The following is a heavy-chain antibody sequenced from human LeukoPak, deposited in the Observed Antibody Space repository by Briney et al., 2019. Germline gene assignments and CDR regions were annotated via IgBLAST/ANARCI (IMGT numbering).Heavy chain of an antibody. D-gene: IGHD6-6*01. Sequence: GGSLRLSCAASRFTFSSYAVNWVRQAPGKGLEWVSAISGSGGSTYYADSVKGRFTISRDNSKNTLYLQMNSLRAEDTAVYYCAKERAARPHYYGMDVWGQGTTVTVSS. V-gene: IGHV3-23*01. CDR3: AKERAARPHYYGMDV. CDR1: RFTFSSYA. J-gene: IGHJ6*02. CDR2: ISGSGGST.